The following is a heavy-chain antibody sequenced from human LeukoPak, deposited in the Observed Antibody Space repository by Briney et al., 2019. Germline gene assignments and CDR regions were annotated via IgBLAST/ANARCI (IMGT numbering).Heavy chain of an antibody. D-gene: IGHD2-2*01. CDR1: GFIFTTYG. V-gene: IGHV3-30*02. CDR2: IQFDGSIE. Sequence: GGSLRLSCTASGFIFTTYGMHWVRQAPGKGLEWVAFIQFDGSIEYYADSVKGRFTTPRDNSKNTLYLQMNSLRPEDTSVYYCAEDQQLQPFHYWGQGTLVTVSS. CDR3: AEDQQLQPFHY. J-gene: IGHJ4*02.